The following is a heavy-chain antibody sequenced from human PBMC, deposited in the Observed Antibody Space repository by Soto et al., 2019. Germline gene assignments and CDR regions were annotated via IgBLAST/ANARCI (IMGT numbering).Heavy chain of an antibody. Sequence: QVQLVQSGAEVKKPGASVKVSCKASGYTFTSYGISWVRQAPGQGLEWMGWISAYNGNTNYAQKLQGRVTMTTDTSTSTAYMELRSLRSDDTAVYYCARIRITIFGVVTHHYYMDVWGKGTTVTVSS. CDR1: GYTFTSYG. CDR2: ISAYNGNT. V-gene: IGHV1-18*01. J-gene: IGHJ6*03. CDR3: ARIRITIFGVVTHHYYMDV. D-gene: IGHD3-3*01.